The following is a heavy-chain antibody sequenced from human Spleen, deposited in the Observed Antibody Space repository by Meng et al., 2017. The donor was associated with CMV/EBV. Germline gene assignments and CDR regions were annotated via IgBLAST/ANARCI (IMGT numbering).Heavy chain of an antibody. V-gene: IGHV4-30-4*08. Sequence: RQGPGPGVANPQQTPASTCIFSGGSISSGDYYWSWIRQPPGKGLEWIGYIYYSGSTYYNPSLKSRVTISVDTSKNQFSLKLSSVTAADTAVYYCARAHVLRFLEWSPYYFDYWGQGTLVTVSS. D-gene: IGHD3-3*01. CDR3: ARAHVLRFLEWSPYYFDY. CDR1: GGSISSGDYY. CDR2: IYYSGST. J-gene: IGHJ4*02.